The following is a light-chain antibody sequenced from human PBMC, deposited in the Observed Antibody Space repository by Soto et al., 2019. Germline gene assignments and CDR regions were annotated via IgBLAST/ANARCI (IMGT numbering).Light chain of an antibody. Sequence: DIQMTQSPSTLSASVGDRVTITCRASQSISSWLAWYQQKPGKAPKLLIYDASSLVSGVPSRFSGSGSGTEFTLTISSLQPDDFATYFCQQYNSYSPSTFGQGTKLEIK. CDR1: QSISSW. J-gene: IGKJ2*01. CDR3: QQYNSYSPST. V-gene: IGKV1-5*01. CDR2: DAS.